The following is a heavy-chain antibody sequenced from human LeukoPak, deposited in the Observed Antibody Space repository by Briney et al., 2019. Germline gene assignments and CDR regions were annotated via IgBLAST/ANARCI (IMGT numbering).Heavy chain of an antibody. V-gene: IGHV4-59*10. Sequence: SETLSLTCAVYGGSISSYYWGWIRQPAGKGLEWIGRIYTSGSANYNPSLKSRVTMSVDTSKNQFSLKLSSVTAADTAVYYCAGGEAVAGTLSFDYWGQGTLVTVSS. D-gene: IGHD6-19*01. CDR2: IYTSGSA. CDR3: AGGEAVAGTLSFDY. CDR1: GGSISSYY. J-gene: IGHJ4*02.